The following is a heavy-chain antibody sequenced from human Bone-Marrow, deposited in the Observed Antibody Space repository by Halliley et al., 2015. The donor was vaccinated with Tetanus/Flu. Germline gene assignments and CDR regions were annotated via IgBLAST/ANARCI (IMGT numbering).Heavy chain of an antibody. CDR3: ANSVSRVAVAGTYYFDY. CDR2: IFHSGST. J-gene: IGHJ4*02. D-gene: IGHD6-19*01. V-gene: IGHV4-4*02. CDR1: GAFVSTSDW. Sequence: SLRLSCAVSGAFVSTSDWWSWVRQPPGKGLEWIGEIFHSGSTNYNPSLNSRVTISLDKSNNQFSLNLSSVTAADTAVYYCANSVSRVAVAGTYYFDYWGQGTLVTVSS.